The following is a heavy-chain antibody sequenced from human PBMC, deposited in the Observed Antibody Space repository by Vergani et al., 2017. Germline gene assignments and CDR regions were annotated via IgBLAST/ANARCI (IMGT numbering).Heavy chain of an antibody. CDR3: ARDLWGYCSGGSCYYFDY. V-gene: IGHV3-30-3*01. CDR1: GFTFSSYA. Sequence: QVQLVEYGGGVVQPGRSLRLSCAASGFTFSSYAMHWVRQAPGKGLEWVAVISYDGSNKYYADSVKGRFTISRDNSKNTLYLQMNSLRAEDTAVYYCARDLWGYCSGGSCYYFDYWGQGTLVTVSS. D-gene: IGHD2-15*01. J-gene: IGHJ4*02. CDR2: ISYDGSNK.